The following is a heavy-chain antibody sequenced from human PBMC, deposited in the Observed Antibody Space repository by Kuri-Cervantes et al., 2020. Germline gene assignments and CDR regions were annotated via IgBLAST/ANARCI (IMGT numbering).Heavy chain of an antibody. D-gene: IGHD1-1*01. V-gene: IGHV1-69*05. CDR3: ARDLGNQLSPHPY. CDR2: IIPIFGTA. Sequence: SVKVSCKASGGTFSSYAISWVRQAPGQGLEWMGGIIPIFGTANYAQKFQGRVTITRDTSASTAYMELSSLRSEDTAIYYCARDLGNQLSPHPYWGQGTLVTVSS. CDR1: GGTFSSYA. J-gene: IGHJ4*02.